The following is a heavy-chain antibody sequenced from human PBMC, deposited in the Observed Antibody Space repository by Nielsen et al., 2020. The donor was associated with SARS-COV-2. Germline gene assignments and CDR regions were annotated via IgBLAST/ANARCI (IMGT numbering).Heavy chain of an antibody. CDR3: ARDLGDYGDWYFDL. J-gene: IGHJ2*01. Sequence: ASVKVSCKASGYTFTGYYMHWVRQAPGQRLEWMGWINAGNGNTKYSQKFQGRVTITRDTSASTAYMELSSLRSEDTAVYYCARDLGDYGDWYFDLWGRGTLVTVSS. V-gene: IGHV1-3*01. CDR1: GYTFTGYY. D-gene: IGHD4-17*01. CDR2: INAGNGNT.